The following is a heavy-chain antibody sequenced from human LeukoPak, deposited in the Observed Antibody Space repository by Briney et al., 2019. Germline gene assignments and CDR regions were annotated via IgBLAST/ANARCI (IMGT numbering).Heavy chain of an antibody. CDR1: GGTFSSYA. CDR3: ARGRLHSGFDP. D-gene: IGHD4-11*01. J-gene: IGHJ5*02. Sequence: SVKVSCKASGGTFSSYAISWVRQAPGQGLERMGRIIPILGIANYAQKFQGRVTITADKSTSTAYMELSSLRSEDTAVYYCARGRLHSGFDPWGQGTLVTVSS. CDR2: IIPILGIA. V-gene: IGHV1-69*04.